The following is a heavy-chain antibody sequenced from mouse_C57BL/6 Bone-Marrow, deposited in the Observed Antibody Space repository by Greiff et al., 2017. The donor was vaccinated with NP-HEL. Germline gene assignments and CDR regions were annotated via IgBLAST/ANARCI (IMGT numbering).Heavy chain of an antibody. Sequence: EVQVVESEGGLVQPGSSMKLSCTASGFTFSDYYMAWVRQVPEKGLEWVANINYDGSSTYYLDSLKSRFIISRDNAKNILYLQMSSLKSEDTATYYCAREVTTVVDWYFDVWGTGTTVTVSS. V-gene: IGHV5-16*01. CDR1: GFTFSDYY. CDR2: INYDGSST. D-gene: IGHD1-1*01. CDR3: AREVTTVVDWYFDV. J-gene: IGHJ1*03.